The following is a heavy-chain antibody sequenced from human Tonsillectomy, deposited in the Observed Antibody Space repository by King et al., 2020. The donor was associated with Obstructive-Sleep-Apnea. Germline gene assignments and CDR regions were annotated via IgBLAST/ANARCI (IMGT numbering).Heavy chain of an antibody. J-gene: IGHJ4*02. CDR2: INSKTDCGTT. Sequence: VQLVESGGGLVKPGGSLRLSCAASGLTFSNAWMNWVRQAPGKGLEWVGRINSKTDCGTTDYAAPVKGRFTISRDDSKKTMYLQMNSLNTEDTAVYYCTLAGGHWGNDYWGQGTLVSVSS. D-gene: IGHD7-27*01. CDR1: GLTFSNAW. V-gene: IGHV3-15*01. CDR3: TLAGGHWGNDY.